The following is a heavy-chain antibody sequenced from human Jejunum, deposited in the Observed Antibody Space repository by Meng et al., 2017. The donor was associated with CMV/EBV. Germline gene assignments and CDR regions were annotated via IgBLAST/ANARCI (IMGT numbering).Heavy chain of an antibody. CDR2: INHSGST. D-gene: IGHD5-24*01. Sequence: YGASFTAYYWGWIRQSPGKGLGWVGNINHSGSTNYNQSLKSRVLMSLDTSKNQFSLRLTSVTAADTALYYCARGLGYGNNINYFDSWGQGILVTVSS. CDR3: ARGLGYGNNINYFDS. J-gene: IGHJ4*02. CDR1: GASFTAYY. V-gene: IGHV4-34*01.